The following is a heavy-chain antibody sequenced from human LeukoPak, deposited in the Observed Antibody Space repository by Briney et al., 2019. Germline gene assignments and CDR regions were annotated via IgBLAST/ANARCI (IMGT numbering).Heavy chain of an antibody. J-gene: IGHJ4*02. CDR1: GFTFSNAW. CDR3: ARDNWNALDY. Sequence: GGSLRLSCAASGFTFSNAWMSWVRQAPGKGLEWVSYISSSGSTIYYADSVKGRFTISRDNAKNSLYLQMNSLRAEDTAVCYCARDNWNALDYWGQGTLVTVSS. V-gene: IGHV3-11*01. D-gene: IGHD1-20*01. CDR2: ISSSGSTI.